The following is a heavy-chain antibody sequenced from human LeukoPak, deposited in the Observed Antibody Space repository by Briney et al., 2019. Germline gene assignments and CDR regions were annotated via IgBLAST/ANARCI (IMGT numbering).Heavy chain of an antibody. Sequence: ASVKVSCKASGYTFTGYYMHWVRQAPGQGLEWMGWINPNSGGTNYAQKFQGRVTMTRDTSISTAYMELSRLRSDDTAVYYCARVPYAYDSSGYYGPAFDIWGQGTMDTVSS. V-gene: IGHV1-2*02. CDR1: GYTFTGYY. CDR3: ARVPYAYDSSGYYGPAFDI. CDR2: INPNSGGT. J-gene: IGHJ3*02. D-gene: IGHD3-22*01.